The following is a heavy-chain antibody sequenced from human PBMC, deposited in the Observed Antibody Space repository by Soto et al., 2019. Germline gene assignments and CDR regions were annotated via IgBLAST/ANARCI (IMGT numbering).Heavy chain of an antibody. CDR2: IYYTGTT. CDR3: VRDFWSGYGYFDF. V-gene: IGHV4-31*03. CDR1: GASIGSSGPY. J-gene: IGHJ4*02. D-gene: IGHD3-3*01. Sequence: QVQLQESGPGLVKPSQTLSLTCTVSGASIGSSGPYWSWIRQLPGKGLEWIGYIYYTGTTYYNPSLESRLTVSTDTSSNQVSLKLTSVTAADTAAYYCVRDFWSGYGYFDFWGQGTLVTVSS.